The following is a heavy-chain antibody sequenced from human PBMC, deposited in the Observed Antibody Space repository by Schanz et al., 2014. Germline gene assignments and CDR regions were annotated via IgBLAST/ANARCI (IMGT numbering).Heavy chain of an antibody. CDR1: GYTFTSYY. J-gene: IGHJ3*02. D-gene: IGHD3-10*01. Sequence: QVQLVQSGAEVKKPGASVKVSCEASGYTFTSYYIHWFRQAPGQGLEWMGLINPSVGNTNYAQKFRGRVTMTRDTVTTTVHLELTRLRTDDTAIYYCARVHIATYHYNSPGAFDIWGQGTRVTVSS. V-gene: IGHV1-46*01. CDR3: ARVHIATYHYNSPGAFDI. CDR2: INPSVGNT.